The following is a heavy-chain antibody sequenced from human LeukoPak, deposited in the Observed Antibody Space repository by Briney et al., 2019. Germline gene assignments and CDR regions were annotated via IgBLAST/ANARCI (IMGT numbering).Heavy chain of an antibody. J-gene: IGHJ6*03. V-gene: IGHV4-59*01. CDR1: GGSISSYY. D-gene: IGHD3-16*01. Sequence: SETLSLTCSVSGGSISSYYWSWIRQPPGKGLEWIGYIYYSGSTNHNPSLKSRVTISVDTSKNQFSLKLSSVTAADTAVYYCARETSQKGAHYMDVWGKGTTVTISS. CDR3: ARETSQKGAHYMDV. CDR2: IYYSGST.